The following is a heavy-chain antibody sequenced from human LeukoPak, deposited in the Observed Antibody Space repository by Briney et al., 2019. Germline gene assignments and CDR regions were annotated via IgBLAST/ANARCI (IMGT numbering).Heavy chain of an antibody. CDR2: INHSGST. V-gene: IGHV4-34*01. CDR3: ARAGRYCSSTSCYSSWFDP. D-gene: IGHD2-2*01. J-gene: IGHJ5*02. CDR1: GGSFSGYY. Sequence: SETLSLTCAVYGGSFSGYYWSWIRQPPGKGLEWIGEINHSGSTNYNPSLKSRVTISDTSKNQFSLKLSSVTAADTAVYYCARAGRYCSSTSCYSSWFDPWGQGTLVTVSS.